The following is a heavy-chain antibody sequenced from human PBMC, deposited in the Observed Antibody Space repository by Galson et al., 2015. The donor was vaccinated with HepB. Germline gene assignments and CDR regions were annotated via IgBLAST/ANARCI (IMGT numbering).Heavy chain of an antibody. Sequence: SVKVSCKVSGYTLTELSMHWVRQAPGKGLEWMGGFDPEDGETIYAQKFQGRVTMTEDTSTDTAYMELSSLRSEDTAVYYCATTNSGSYQPEFDYWGQGTLVTVSS. CDR1: GYTLTELS. CDR3: ATTNSGSYQPEFDY. V-gene: IGHV1-24*01. D-gene: IGHD1-26*01. CDR2: FDPEDGET. J-gene: IGHJ4*02.